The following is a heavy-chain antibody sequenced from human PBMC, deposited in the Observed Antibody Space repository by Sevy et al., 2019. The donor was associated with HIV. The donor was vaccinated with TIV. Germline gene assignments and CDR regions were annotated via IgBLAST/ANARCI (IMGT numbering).Heavy chain of an antibody. CDR3: ARDHERIAVADLYYYYGMDV. D-gene: IGHD6-19*01. CDR2: LNPNSGGT. J-gene: IGHJ6*02. V-gene: IGHV1-2*02. CDR1: GYTFTGYY. Sequence: ASVKVSCKASGYTFTGYYMHWVRQAPGQGLEWMGWLNPNSGGTNYAQKFQGRVTMTRDTSISTAYMELSRLRSDDTAVYYCARDHERIAVADLYYYYGMDVWGQGTTVTVS.